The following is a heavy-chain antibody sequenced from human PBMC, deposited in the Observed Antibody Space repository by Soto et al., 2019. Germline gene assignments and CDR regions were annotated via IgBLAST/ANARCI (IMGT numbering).Heavy chain of an antibody. J-gene: IGHJ3*02. CDR2: IPYDGRDE. Sequence: PGGSLRLSCVASGINFSSFAMHWVRQAPGKGLEWVAVIPYDGRDEIYADAVKGRFTISRDNSKNTLSLQMNSLRLEDTAVYYCARDFLQAGRRGWVAFDMWGQGTMVTVSS. CDR1: GINFSSFA. D-gene: IGHD6-6*01. V-gene: IGHV3-30*04. CDR3: ARDFLQAGRRGWVAFDM.